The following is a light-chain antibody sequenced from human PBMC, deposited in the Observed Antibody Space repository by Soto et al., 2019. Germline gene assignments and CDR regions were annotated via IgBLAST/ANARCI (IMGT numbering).Light chain of an antibody. CDR3: QQRSNWPFLT. J-gene: IGKJ4*01. V-gene: IGKV3-11*01. CDR2: DAS. CDR1: QSVSSY. Sequence: EIVLTQSPATLSLSPGERATLSCRASQSVSSYLAWYQQKPGQSPRLLIYDASSRATGIPARFSGSGSGTDFTLTISGLEPEDFAVYYCQQRSNWPFLTFGGGTKVEIK.